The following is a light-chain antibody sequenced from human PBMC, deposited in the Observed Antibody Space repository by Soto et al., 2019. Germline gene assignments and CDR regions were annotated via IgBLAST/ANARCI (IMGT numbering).Light chain of an antibody. CDR1: QSVRSY. V-gene: IGKV3-11*01. J-gene: IGKJ5*01. Sequence: EIVLTHSPATLSLSPGERATLSCRASQSVRSYLAWYQQKPGQAPRLLIYDASSRATGIPARFSGSGSGTDFALTISSLEPEDFAVYYCQQRSNWPRGGTFGHGKRLEIK. CDR3: QQRSNWPRGGT. CDR2: DAS.